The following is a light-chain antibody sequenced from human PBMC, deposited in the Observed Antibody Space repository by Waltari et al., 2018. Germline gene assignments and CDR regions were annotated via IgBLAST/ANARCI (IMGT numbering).Light chain of an antibody. CDR3: QHYVRLPAT. CDR2: GAS. J-gene: IGKJ1*01. CDR1: RSVSTA. V-gene: IGKV3-20*01. Sequence: EVVLTQSPGPLSLSPGERATLSCRASRSVSTALAWYQQKPGQAPRLLIYGASIRATGIPDRFSGSGAGTDFSLTISRLEPADSAMYYCQHYVRLPATFGQGTKVEIK.